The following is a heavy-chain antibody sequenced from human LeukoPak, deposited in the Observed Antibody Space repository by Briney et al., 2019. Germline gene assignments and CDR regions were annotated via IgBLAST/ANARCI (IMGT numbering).Heavy chain of an antibody. CDR3: ARHTYYYDSSGYPAGWFDP. CDR2: IYPGDSDT. J-gene: IGHJ5*02. D-gene: IGHD3-22*01. Sequence: GESLKISCKGSGYSFTSYWIGWVRQMPGKGLEWMGIIYPGDSDTRYSPSFQGQVTTSADKSISTAYLQWSSLKPSDTAMYYCARHTYYYDSSGYPAGWFDPWGQGTLVTVSS. CDR1: GYSFTSYW. V-gene: IGHV5-51*01.